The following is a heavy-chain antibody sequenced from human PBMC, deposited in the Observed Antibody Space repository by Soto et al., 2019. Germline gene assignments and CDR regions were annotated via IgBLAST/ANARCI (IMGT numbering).Heavy chain of an antibody. CDR1: GYTFTSYG. Sequence: ALVKVSCKASGYTFTSYGISWVRQAPGQGLEWMGWISAYNGNTNYAQKLQGRVTMTTDTSTSTAYMELRSLRSDDTAVYYCARDEASSGYWVPNFDYWGQGTLGTVAS. CDR3: ARDEASSGYWVPNFDY. D-gene: IGHD3-22*01. CDR2: ISAYNGNT. V-gene: IGHV1-18*01. J-gene: IGHJ4*02.